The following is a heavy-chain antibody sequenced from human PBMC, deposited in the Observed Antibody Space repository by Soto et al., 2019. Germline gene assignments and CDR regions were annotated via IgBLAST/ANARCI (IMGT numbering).Heavy chain of an antibody. CDR2: IYYSGTT. V-gene: IGHV4-59*01. D-gene: IGHD4-4*01. Sequence: SETLSLTCTVSGDSINTYYWSWIRQPPGKGLEWIGYIYYSGTTNYNPSLKSRVTISVDTSKNQFSLKLSSATAADTAVYYCARAYGDYSIGYWGQGTLVTVSS. CDR3: ARAYGDYSIGY. J-gene: IGHJ4*02. CDR1: GDSINTYY.